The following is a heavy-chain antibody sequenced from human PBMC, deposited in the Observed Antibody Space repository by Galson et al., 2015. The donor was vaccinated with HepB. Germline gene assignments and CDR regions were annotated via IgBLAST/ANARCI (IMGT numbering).Heavy chain of an antibody. CDR2: MNPNSGNT. Sequence: SVKVSCKASGYTFTSYDINWVRQATGQGLEWMGWMNPNSGNTGYAQKFQGRVTMTRNTSISTAYMELSSLRSEDTAVYYCARGAYHYYGMDVWGQGTTVTVSS. V-gene: IGHV1-8*01. J-gene: IGHJ6*02. CDR3: ARGAYHYYGMDV. CDR1: GYTFTSYD.